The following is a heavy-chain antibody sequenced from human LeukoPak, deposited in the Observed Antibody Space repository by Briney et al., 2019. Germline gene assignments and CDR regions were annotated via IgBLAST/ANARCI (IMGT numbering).Heavy chain of an antibody. CDR3: ASYALPHGYYYYGMDV. V-gene: IGHV1-69*04. CDR2: IIPILGIA. Sequence: SVKVSCKASGGTFSSYAISWVRQAPGQGLEWMGRIIPILGIANYAQKFQGRVTITADKSTSTAYMELSSLRSEDTAVYYRASYALPHGYYYYGMDVWGQGTTVTVSS. D-gene: IGHD4-17*01. CDR1: GGTFSSYA. J-gene: IGHJ6*02.